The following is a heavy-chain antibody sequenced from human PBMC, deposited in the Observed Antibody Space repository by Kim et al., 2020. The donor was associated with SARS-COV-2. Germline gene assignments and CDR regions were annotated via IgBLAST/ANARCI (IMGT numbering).Heavy chain of an antibody. J-gene: IGHJ4*03. CDR2: INYSGSS. Sequence: SETLSLTCTVSGDSIRSSSFYWGCIRQPPGQGLVWIGSINYSGSSYYNSSLKSLVIISVDTSQNQYFLRLSPVTAADTAVFYCAKLYDGDRPPDFWGRGT. V-gene: IGHV4-39*01. D-gene: IGHD4-17*01. CDR3: AKLYDGDRPPDF. CDR1: GDSIRSSSFY.